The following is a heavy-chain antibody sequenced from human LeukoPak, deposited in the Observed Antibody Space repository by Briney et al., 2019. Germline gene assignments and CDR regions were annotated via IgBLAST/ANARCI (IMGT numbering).Heavy chain of an antibody. CDR3: ARVCSGGSCYSPLFDY. V-gene: IGHV4-34*01. J-gene: IGHJ4*02. CDR1: GGSFSGYY. Sequence: SETLSLTCAVYGGSFSGYYWSWIRQPPGKGLEWIGEINHSGSTNYNPSLKSRVTISVDTSKNQFSLKLSSVTAADTAVYYCARVCSGGSCYSPLFDYWGQGTLVTVSS. D-gene: IGHD2-15*01. CDR2: INHSGST.